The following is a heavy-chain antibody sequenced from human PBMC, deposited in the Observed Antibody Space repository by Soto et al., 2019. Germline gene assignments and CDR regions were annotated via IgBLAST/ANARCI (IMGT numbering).Heavy chain of an antibody. CDR1: GYTFTSYG. J-gene: IGHJ4*02. CDR3: ARARTIAVANTVHYFDY. V-gene: IGHV1-18*01. D-gene: IGHD6-19*01. CDR2: ISTYSVTT. Sequence: QVQLVQSGAEVKKPGASVKVSCKASGYTFTSYGITWVRQAPGQGLEWMGWISTYSVTTNYAQRLQGRVTMTTDTSTSTAYMELRSLRSDDTAVYFCARARTIAVANTVHYFDYWGQGTLVTVSS.